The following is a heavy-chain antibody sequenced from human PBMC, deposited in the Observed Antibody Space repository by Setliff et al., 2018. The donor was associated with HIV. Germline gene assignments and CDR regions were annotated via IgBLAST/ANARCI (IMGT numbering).Heavy chain of an antibody. D-gene: IGHD3-3*01. J-gene: IGHJ4*01. V-gene: IGHV4-59*02. CDR3: APGEGVASTYYHD. CDR1: DASGSTFY. CDR2: IHHTGST. Sequence: PSETLSLTWPVSDASGSTFYWTWIRQPPGRGLEWIGFIHHTGSTVPNPSLKSRVTILMELPRNQLSLHLASVTTADTAVYFGAPGEGVASTYYHDWGQGTQVTVSS.